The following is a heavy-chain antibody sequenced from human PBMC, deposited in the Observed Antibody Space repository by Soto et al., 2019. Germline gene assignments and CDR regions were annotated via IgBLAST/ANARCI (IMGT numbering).Heavy chain of an antibody. V-gene: IGHV3-30*18. CDR3: ANHMRPNMDV. D-gene: IGHD6-25*01. J-gene: IGHJ6*02. CDR1: GFTFSSYG. Sequence: QVQLVESGGGVVQPGRSLRLSCAASGFTFSSYGMHWVRQAPGKGLEWVAVISYDGSNKYYADSVKGRFTISRDNSKNTLYLQMNSLRAEDTAVYYCANHMRPNMDVWGQGTTVTVSS. CDR2: ISYDGSNK.